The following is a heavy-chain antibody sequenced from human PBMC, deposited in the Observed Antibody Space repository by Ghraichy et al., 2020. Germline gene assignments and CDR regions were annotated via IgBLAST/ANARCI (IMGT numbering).Heavy chain of an antibody. CDR3: ARGRGPSDL. CDR1: GGSFSGYY. D-gene: IGHD3-3*01. CDR2: INHSGST. J-gene: IGHJ4*02. V-gene: IGHV4-34*01. Sequence: SQTLSLTCAVYGGSFSGYYWSWIRQPPGKGLEWIGEINHSGSTNYNPSLKSRVTISVDTSKNQFSLKLSSVTAADTAVYYCARGRGPSDLWGQGTLVTVSS.